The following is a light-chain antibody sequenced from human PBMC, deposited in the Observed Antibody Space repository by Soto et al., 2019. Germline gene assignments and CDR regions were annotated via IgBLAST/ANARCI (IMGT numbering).Light chain of an antibody. J-gene: IGKJ3*01. V-gene: IGKV2-28*01. CDR2: LGS. Sequence: EILMTQSPLSLPVTPGEPASISCKSSQSLLHSNGYNYLEWYLQKPGQSPQLLIYLGSNRASGVPDRFSGSVSGTDFTLKISRVEAEDVGVYYCMHGLQIPFTFGPGTKVDFK. CDR3: MHGLQIPFT. CDR1: QSLLHSNGYNY.